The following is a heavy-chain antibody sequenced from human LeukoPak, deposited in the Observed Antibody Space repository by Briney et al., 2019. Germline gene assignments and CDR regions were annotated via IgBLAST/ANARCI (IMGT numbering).Heavy chain of an antibody. CDR3: ARDIVENPTFDY. J-gene: IGHJ4*02. D-gene: IGHD2-15*01. Sequence: ASVKVSCKASGYTFTGYYMHWVRQAPGQGLEWMGWINPNSGGTNYAQKFQGRVTMTRDTSISTAYMELSRLRSDDTAVYYCARDIVENPTFDYRGQGTLVTVSS. CDR2: INPNSGGT. CDR1: GYTFTGYY. V-gene: IGHV1-2*02.